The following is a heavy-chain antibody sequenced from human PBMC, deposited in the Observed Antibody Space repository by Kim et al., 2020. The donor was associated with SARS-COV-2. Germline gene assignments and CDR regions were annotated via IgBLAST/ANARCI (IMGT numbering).Heavy chain of an antibody. Sequence: SETLSLTCTVSGASIGGSYWNWIRQPPGKGLQWIGYIYYRGSTKYNPSLKNRVTMSVDTSRNQFSLELTSVTAADTAVYYCARGNIVVMDPDRPGSWFVPWGQGTVVTVSS. CDR1: GASIGGSY. CDR3: ARGNIVVMDPDRPGSWFVP. D-gene: IGHD2-15*01. J-gene: IGHJ5*02. V-gene: IGHV4-59*01. CDR2: IYYRGST.